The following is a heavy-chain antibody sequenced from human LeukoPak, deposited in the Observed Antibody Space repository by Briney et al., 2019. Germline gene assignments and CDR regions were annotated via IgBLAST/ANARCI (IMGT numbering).Heavy chain of an antibody. Sequence: GGSLRLSCAASGFTLSSYSMNWVRQAPGNGLEWVSSISSSSSYIYYADSVKGRFTISRDNAKNSLYLQMNSLRAEDTAVYYCARVLEEGSGWPNWFDPWGQGTLVTVSS. CDR3: ARVLEEGSGWPNWFDP. D-gene: IGHD6-19*01. CDR2: ISSSSSYI. J-gene: IGHJ5*02. V-gene: IGHV3-21*01. CDR1: GFTLSSYS.